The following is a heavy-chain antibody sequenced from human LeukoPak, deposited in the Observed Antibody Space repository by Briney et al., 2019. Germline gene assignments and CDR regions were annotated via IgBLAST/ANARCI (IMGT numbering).Heavy chain of an antibody. Sequence: PSETLSLTCAVYGGSFSGYYWSWIRQPPGKWLEWVGEINHSVSTNYNPSLKSRVTISVDTSKNQFSLRLSSVTAADTAVYYCARITGTTFIDYWGQGTLVTVSS. CDR3: ARITGTTFIDY. V-gene: IGHV4-34*01. CDR2: INHSVST. CDR1: GGSFSGYY. J-gene: IGHJ4*02. D-gene: IGHD1-7*01.